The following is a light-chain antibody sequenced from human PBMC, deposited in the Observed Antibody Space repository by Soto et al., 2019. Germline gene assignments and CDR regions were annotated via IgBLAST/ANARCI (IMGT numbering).Light chain of an antibody. J-gene: IGLJ2*01. CDR1: SSDVGSYNL. V-gene: IGLV2-23*01. CDR3: SSFSDSTTLL. Sequence: QSALTQPASVSGSPGQSITISCTGTSSDVGSYNLVSWYQQHPGKAPKLMIYEGNKRPSGVSNRFSGSKSGNTASLTISGLQAEDEADYYCSSFSDSTTLLFGGGTKLTV. CDR2: EGN.